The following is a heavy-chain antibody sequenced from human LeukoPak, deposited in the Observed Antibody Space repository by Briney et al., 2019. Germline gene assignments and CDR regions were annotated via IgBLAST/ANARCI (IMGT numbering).Heavy chain of an antibody. CDR2: IYYSGST. J-gene: IGHJ5*02. V-gene: IGHV4-31*03. CDR3: ARPPSSSWYSSWFDP. D-gene: IGHD6-13*01. Sequence: PSETLSLTCSVSGGSISSDDYCWNWIRQHPGKGLEWIGYIYYSGSTYYNPSLKSRVALSVDTSKNQFSLKLSSLTAADTAVYYCARPPSSSWYSSWFDPWGQGTLVTVSS. CDR1: GGSISSDDYC.